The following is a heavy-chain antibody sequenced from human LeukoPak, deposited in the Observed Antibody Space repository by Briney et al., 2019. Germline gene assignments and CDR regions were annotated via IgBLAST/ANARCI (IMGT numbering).Heavy chain of an antibody. D-gene: IGHD2-15*01. CDR1: GFTFSDAW. CDR2: IQSKTGGETT. CDR3: TTAQELLPGAWYFDH. Sequence: PGGSLRLSCAASGFTFSDAWMSWVRQSPGKGLEWVGRIQSKTGGETTEYAAFVKGRFTISRDDSQNMLYVQMNSLKTEDTAVHYCTTAQELLPGAWYFDHWGQGTLVTVSS. V-gene: IGHV3-15*01. J-gene: IGHJ4*02.